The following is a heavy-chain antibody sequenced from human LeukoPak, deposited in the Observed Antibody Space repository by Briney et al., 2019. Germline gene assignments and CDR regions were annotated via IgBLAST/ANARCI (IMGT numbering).Heavy chain of an antibody. J-gene: IGHJ4*02. CDR3: ASRPPSGSRHY. Sequence: SETLSLTCTVSGGSISSSSYYWGWIRQPPGKGLEWIGSIYYSGSTYYNPSLKSRVTISVDTSKNQFSLKLSSVTAADTAVYYCASRPPSGSRHYWGQGTLVTVSS. D-gene: IGHD1-26*01. V-gene: IGHV4-39*01. CDR2: IYYSGST. CDR1: GGSISSSSYY.